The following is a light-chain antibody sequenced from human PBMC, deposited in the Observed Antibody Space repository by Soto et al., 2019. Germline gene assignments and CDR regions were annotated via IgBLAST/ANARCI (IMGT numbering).Light chain of an antibody. CDR3: QQYYSTPPT. CDR2: WAS. V-gene: IGKV4-1*01. J-gene: IGKJ3*01. Sequence: DIVMTQSPDSLAVSLGERATINCKSSQSILYSSNNKNYLAWYQQKPGQPPKLLIYWASARESGVPDRFSGGGSGTDFPLTISSPQAEDVAVYYCQQYYSTPPTFGPGTKVDIK. CDR1: QSILYSSNNKNY.